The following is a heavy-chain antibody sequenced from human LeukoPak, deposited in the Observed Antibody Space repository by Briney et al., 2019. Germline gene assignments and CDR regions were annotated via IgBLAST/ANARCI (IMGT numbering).Heavy chain of an antibody. CDR1: GFTFTTYS. V-gene: IGHV3-21*01. J-gene: IGHJ3*01. D-gene: IGHD1-1*01. Sequence: GGSLRLSCAASGFTFTTYSMTWVRQTPGEGLEWFSSISTRDTFINYADSVKGRFTISRDNAKNSLFLQMTSHRAEDTAMYYCARWKPRSDALDVWGKGTMVMVSS. CDR2: ISTRDTFI. CDR3: ARWKPRSDALDV.